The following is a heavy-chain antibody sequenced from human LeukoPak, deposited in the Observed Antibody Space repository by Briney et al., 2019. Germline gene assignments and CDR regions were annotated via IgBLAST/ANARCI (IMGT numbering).Heavy chain of an antibody. CDR2: IRSKGNNYAT. D-gene: IGHD1-26*01. CDR3: TRPLGGGSFDY. J-gene: IGHJ4*02. CDR1: GFTFSDSA. V-gene: IGHV3-73*01. Sequence: GGSLRLSCVASGFTFSDSALHWVRQASGKGLEWVGSIRSKGNNYATTYAASVKGRFIISRDDSKSTAYLQMNSLKAEDTAVYYCTRPLGGGSFDYWGQGTLVTVSS.